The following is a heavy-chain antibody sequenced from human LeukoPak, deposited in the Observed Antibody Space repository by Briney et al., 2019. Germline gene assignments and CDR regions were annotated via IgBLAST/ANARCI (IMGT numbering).Heavy chain of an antibody. D-gene: IGHD3-3*02. CDR1: GGSVSSGSYY. J-gene: IGHJ3*02. Sequence: PSETPSLTCTVSGGSVSSGSYYWRWIRQPPGKGLEWIGYIYYSGSTNYNPSLKSRVTISVDTSKNQFSLELSSVTAADTAVYYCASRGVLGDDAFDIWGQGTMVTVSS. CDR3: ASRGVLGDDAFDI. CDR2: IYYSGST. V-gene: IGHV4-61*01.